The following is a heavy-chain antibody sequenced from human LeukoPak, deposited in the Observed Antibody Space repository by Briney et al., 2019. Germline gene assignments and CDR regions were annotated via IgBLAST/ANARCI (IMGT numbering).Heavy chain of an antibody. Sequence: QPGGSLRLSCAASGFSFSTYWMSWVRQAPGKGLEWVANIKQDGSEKYYVDSVKGRFTISRDNAKNSLYMQMNSLRAEDTAVYHCARDLNMYDFWSGYYTDWGQGILVTVSS. D-gene: IGHD3-3*01. J-gene: IGHJ4*02. CDR2: IKQDGSEK. CDR1: GFSFSTYW. V-gene: IGHV3-7*01. CDR3: ARDLNMYDFWSGYYTD.